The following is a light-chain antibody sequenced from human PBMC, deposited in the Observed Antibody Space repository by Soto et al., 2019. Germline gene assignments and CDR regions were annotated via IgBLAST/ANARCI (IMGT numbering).Light chain of an antibody. CDR3: AAWDDSLNAYV. Sequence: QSVLTQPPSASGTPGQRVTISCSGSSSNIGSNPVNWYQQLPGTAPKLLMYSNNQRPSGVPDRFSGSKSGTSASLAISGLQSEDEADYYCAAWDDSLNAYVFGTGTKVTVL. CDR2: SNN. CDR1: SSNIGSNP. V-gene: IGLV1-44*01. J-gene: IGLJ1*01.